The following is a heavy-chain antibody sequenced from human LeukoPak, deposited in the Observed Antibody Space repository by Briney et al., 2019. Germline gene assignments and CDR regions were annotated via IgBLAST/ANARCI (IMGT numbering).Heavy chain of an antibody. Sequence: GGSLRLSCAASGFNFSTYSMNWVRQAPGKGLEWVSYISSSSSTIYYADSVKGRFTISRDNAKNSLYLQMNSLRAEDTAVYYCARESSGYYYVGWFDPWGQGTLVTVSS. CDR2: ISSSSSTI. J-gene: IGHJ5*02. CDR3: ARESSGYYYVGWFDP. V-gene: IGHV3-48*04. CDR1: GFNFSTYS. D-gene: IGHD3-22*01.